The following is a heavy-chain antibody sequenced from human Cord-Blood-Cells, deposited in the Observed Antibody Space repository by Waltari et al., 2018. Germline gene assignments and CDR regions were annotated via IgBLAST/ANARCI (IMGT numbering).Heavy chain of an antibody. CDR1: GYTLTELS. J-gene: IGHJ1*01. CDR3: ATDPTMVQGPMVGD. CDR2: FDPEDGET. V-gene: IGHV1-24*01. Sequence: QVQLVQSGAQVKKPGASVKVSCKVSGYTLTELSMPWVPQAPGKGLEWMGGFDPEDGETIYAQKFQGRVTMTEDTSTDTAYMELSSLRSEDTAVYYCATDPTMVQGPMVGDWGQGTLVTVSS. D-gene: IGHD3-10*01.